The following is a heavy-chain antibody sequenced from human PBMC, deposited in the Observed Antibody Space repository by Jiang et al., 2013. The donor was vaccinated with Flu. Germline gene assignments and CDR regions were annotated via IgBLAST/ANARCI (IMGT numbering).Heavy chain of an antibody. V-gene: IGHV1-69*06. CDR1: EGSFSSYA. Sequence: GAEVKKPGSSVKVSCKASEGSFSSYAINWVRQAPGQGPEWMGGSNPIFGTTDYAQKFQGRVTIIADKSANTVYMDLRSLRSEDTAVYYCARSSWGYSYGPFEYWGQGTLVTVSS. CDR2: SNPIFGTT. J-gene: IGHJ4*02. CDR3: ARSSWGYSYGPFEY. D-gene: IGHD5-18*01.